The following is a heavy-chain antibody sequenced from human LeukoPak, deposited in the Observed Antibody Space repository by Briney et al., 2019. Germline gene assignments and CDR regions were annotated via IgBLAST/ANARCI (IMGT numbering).Heavy chain of an antibody. J-gene: IGHJ4*02. CDR3: ARDPPYYYGSGSYPFDY. V-gene: IGHV1-24*01. CDR2: FDPEDGET. CDR1: GYTLTELS. Sequence: ASVKVSCKVSGYTLTELSMHWVRQAPGKGLEWMGGFDPEDGETIYAQKFQGRVTMTRDTSTSTVYMELSSLRSEDTAVYYCARDPPYYYGSGSYPFDYWGQGTLVTVSS. D-gene: IGHD3-10*01.